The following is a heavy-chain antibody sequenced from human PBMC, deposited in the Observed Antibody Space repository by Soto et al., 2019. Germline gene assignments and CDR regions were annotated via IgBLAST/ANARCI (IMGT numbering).Heavy chain of an antibody. Sequence: EVQVLESGGGLVQPGGSLTLSCTASGFTFSGFAMNWVRQAPGKGLEWVSGISGGTGSTHYADSVKGRFTISRDDSKNTLYLQMNSLRAEDTAVYYCAKGPPYHRSGYDLYYFDYWGLGTLVTVSS. CDR3: AKGPPYHRSGYDLYYFDY. J-gene: IGHJ4*02. D-gene: IGHD3-22*01. CDR2: ISGGTGST. CDR1: GFTFSGFA. V-gene: IGHV3-23*01.